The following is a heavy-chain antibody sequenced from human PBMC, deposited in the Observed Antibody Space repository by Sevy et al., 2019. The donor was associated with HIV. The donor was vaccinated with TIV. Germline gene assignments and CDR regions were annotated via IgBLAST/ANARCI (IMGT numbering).Heavy chain of an antibody. CDR3: ARGNRVVPAAMGYYYYYMDV. V-gene: IGHV1-18*01. CDR2: ISAYNGNT. Sequence: ASVKVSCKASGYTFTSYGISWVRQAPGQGLEWMGWISAYNGNTNYAQKLQGRVTMTTDTSTSTAYMELRSLRSDDTAVYYCARGNRVVPAAMGYYYYYMDVWGKGTTVTVSS. D-gene: IGHD2-2*01. J-gene: IGHJ6*03. CDR1: GYTFTSYG.